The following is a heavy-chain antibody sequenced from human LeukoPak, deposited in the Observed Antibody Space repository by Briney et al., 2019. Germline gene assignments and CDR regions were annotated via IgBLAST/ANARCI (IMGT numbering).Heavy chain of an antibody. J-gene: IGHJ5*02. D-gene: IGHD1/OR15-1a*01. CDR3: TRAAGITGTSRDNWFDP. Sequence: GGSLRLSCVASGFTFGKYWMSWVRQAPGKGLEWVASIWHDGNRKYHADSVEGRFTISRDNSKNTVYVQMNSLRADDTAVYYCTRAAGITGTSRDNWFDPWGQGTLVIVSS. CDR2: IWHDGNRK. CDR1: GFTFGKYW. V-gene: IGHV3-33*07.